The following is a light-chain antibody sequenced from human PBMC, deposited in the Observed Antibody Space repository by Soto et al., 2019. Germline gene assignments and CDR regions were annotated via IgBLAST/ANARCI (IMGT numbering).Light chain of an antibody. V-gene: IGKV3-15*01. J-gene: IGKJ4*01. CDR3: QQYNNWPPLT. CDR2: GAS. Sequence: EIVMTQSPATLSVSPGESATLSCRASQSVNSNLAWYQQKPGQAPRLLIYGASTRATGPPARFSGRGSGTEFTLTISSLQSEDFAVYYCQQYNNWPPLTFGGGTKVEIK. CDR1: QSVNSN.